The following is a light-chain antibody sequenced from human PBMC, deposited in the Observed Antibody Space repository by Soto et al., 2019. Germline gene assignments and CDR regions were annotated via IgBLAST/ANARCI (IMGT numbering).Light chain of an antibody. Sequence: DIVMTQSPDSLAVSLGERATINCKSSQSVLYSSNNKNYLAWYQQKPGQPPKLLIYWASTRESGVPDRFSGSGSGTNSTLTISSLQAEDVALYYCQQSYSTPWTFGQGTKVEIK. CDR3: QQSYSTPWT. J-gene: IGKJ1*01. V-gene: IGKV4-1*01. CDR1: QSVLYSSNNKNY. CDR2: WAS.